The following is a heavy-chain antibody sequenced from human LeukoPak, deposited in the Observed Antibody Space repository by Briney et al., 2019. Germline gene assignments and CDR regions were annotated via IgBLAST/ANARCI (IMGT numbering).Heavy chain of an antibody. D-gene: IGHD6-13*01. CDR1: GGSISSSNW. Sequence: PSGTLSLTCAVSGGSISSSNWWSWVRQPPGKGLEWIGEIYHSGSTNYNPSLKSRVTISIDKSMNQFSLKLSSVTAADTAVYYCAREVRGSIAESYYYYYYMDVWGKGTTVTVSS. J-gene: IGHJ6*03. CDR3: AREVRGSIAESYYYYYYMDV. V-gene: IGHV4-4*02. CDR2: IYHSGST.